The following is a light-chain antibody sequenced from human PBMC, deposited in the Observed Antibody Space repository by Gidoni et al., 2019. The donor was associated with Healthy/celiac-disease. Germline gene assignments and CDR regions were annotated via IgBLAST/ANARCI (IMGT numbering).Light chain of an antibody. CDR3: QVWGSSTV. CDR1: NIGSKH. J-gene: IGLJ3*02. V-gene: IGLV3-9*01. CDR2: RDS. Sequence: YELTQPPSVSVALGQTARITCGGKNIGSKHAHWYQQKPGQAPVLIIYRDSNRPPGIPGRFSGSNARNTATLTISRAQAGDEADYYCQVWGSSTVFGGGTKLTVL.